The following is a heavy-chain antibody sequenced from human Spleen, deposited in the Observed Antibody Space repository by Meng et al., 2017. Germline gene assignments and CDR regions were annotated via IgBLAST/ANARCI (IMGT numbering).Heavy chain of an antibody. V-gene: IGHV4-4*02. J-gene: IGHJ4*02. CDR1: GGLISTGNW. CDR3: ARSSTADDYYDSSGFDY. Sequence: QVQLQESGPGLVKPSGTLSLTCAVSGGLISTGNWWSWVRQPSGKGLEWIGEIYHSGSTNYNPSLKSRVTISVDTSKNQFSLKLSSVTAADTAVYYCARSSTADDYYDSSGFDYWGQGTLVTVSS. CDR2: IYHSGST. D-gene: IGHD3-22*01.